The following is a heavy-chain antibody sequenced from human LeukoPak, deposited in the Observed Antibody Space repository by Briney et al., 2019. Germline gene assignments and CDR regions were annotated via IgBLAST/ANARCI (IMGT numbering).Heavy chain of an antibody. CDR1: GFTFSSYS. J-gene: IGHJ4*02. CDR3: ARAPNKHYYDSSGYYFDY. CDR2: ISSSSSYI. V-gene: IGHV3-21*04. D-gene: IGHD3-22*01. Sequence: GGSLRLSCAASGFTFSSYSMNWVRQAPGKGLEWVSSISSSSSYIYYADSVKGRFTISRDNAKNSLYLQMNSLRAEDTAVYYCARAPNKHYYDSSGYYFDYWGQGTLVTVSS.